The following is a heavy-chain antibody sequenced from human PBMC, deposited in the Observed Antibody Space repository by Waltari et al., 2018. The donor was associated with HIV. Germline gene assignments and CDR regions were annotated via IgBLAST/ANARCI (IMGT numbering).Heavy chain of an antibody. CDR2: VKHDGSEK. J-gene: IGHJ3*01. CDR3: SRLSYHAFDL. V-gene: IGHV3-7*01. Sequence: EVQLVESGGDLVQPGGSLRLSCAVSGFSFSSFWMSWVRQAPGKGLGWVASVKHDGSEKYYVDSVKGRFTISRDNATDSLFLQMDSLRAEDTALYYCSRLSYHAFDLWGQGTMVTVSS. CDR1: GFSFSSFW. D-gene: IGHD3-16*02.